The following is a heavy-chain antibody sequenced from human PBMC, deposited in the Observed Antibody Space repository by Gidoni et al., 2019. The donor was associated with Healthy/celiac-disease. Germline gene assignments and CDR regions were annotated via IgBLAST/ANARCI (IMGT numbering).Heavy chain of an antibody. CDR3: AREKISPYYDFWSGYFDY. D-gene: IGHD3-3*01. Sequence: EVQLVESGGGLVKPGGSLRLSCAASGFTFSSYSMNWVRQAPGKGREWVSSITSSSSYIYYADSVKGRFTISRDNAKNSLYVQMNSLTAEDTAVYYCAREKISPYYDFWSGYFDYWGQGTLVTVSS. V-gene: IGHV3-21*01. CDR2: ITSSSSYI. CDR1: GFTFSSYS. J-gene: IGHJ4*02.